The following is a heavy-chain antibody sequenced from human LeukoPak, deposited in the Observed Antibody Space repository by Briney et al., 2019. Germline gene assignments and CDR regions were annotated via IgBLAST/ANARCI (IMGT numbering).Heavy chain of an antibody. CDR3: ARDPGASGWYSDNWFDP. Sequence: SETLSLTCSVSGDSISSYYWSWIRQPAGKGLEWIGRIFTSGSTTHNPSLQSRVTMSVDMSKNQFFLSLSSVTAADTAVYYCARDPGASGWYSDNWFDPWGQGTLVTASS. J-gene: IGHJ5*02. CDR2: IFTSGST. V-gene: IGHV4-4*07. CDR1: GDSISSYY. D-gene: IGHD6-19*01.